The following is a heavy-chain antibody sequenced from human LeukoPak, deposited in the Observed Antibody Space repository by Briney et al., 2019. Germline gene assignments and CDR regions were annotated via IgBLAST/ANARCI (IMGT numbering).Heavy chain of an antibody. CDR1: GFTFSSYA. D-gene: IGHD6-19*01. CDR2: IRGSGGST. CDR3: AKDRSSGWYEIYYFDY. Sequence: PGGSLRLSCASSGFTFSSYAMSWVRQAPGKGLEWVSAIRGSGGSTYYADSVKGRFTISRDNSKNTLYLQMNSLRAEDTAVYYCAKDRSSGWYEIYYFDYWGQGTLVTVSS. J-gene: IGHJ4*02. V-gene: IGHV3-23*01.